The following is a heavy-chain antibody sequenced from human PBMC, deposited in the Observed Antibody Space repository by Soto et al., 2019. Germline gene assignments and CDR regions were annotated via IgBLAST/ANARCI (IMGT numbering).Heavy chain of an antibody. CDR3: ATDRRITMVRGVLRAFDA. D-gene: IGHD3-10*01. CDR2: ISGSGETP. Sequence: GGSLRLSWAASGLTFSNYPMSWVRQAPGKGLEWVSGISGSGETPYYADSVKGRFTISRDKYKNMLYLQMNSLRAEDTAVDYCATDRRITMVRGVLRAFDAWGQGNMVRLSS. CDR1: GLTFSNYP. J-gene: IGHJ4*01. V-gene: IGHV3-23*01.